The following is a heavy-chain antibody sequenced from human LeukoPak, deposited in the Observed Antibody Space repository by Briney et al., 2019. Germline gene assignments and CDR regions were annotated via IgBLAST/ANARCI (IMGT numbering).Heavy chain of an antibody. CDR1: GFTFDYIW. D-gene: IGHD6-19*01. J-gene: IGHJ4*02. CDR2: IKSKTDGETT. V-gene: IGHV3-15*01. Sequence: GGSLRLSCAASGFTFDYIWMSWVRQAPGKGLEWVGRIKSKTDGETTDYATPVKGRFTLSRDDSKKMVYLQMNFLKIEDTAVYYCTRVRPYDTGCFDCWGQGTLVTVSS. CDR3: TRVRPYDTGCFDC.